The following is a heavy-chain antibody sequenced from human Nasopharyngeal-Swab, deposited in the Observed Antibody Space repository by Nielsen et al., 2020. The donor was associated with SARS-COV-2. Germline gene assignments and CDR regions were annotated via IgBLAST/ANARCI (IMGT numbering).Heavy chain of an antibody. CDR3: ARTQLVWFGEFQNWFDP. Sequence: SETLSLTCTVPGGSISSYYWSWIRQPPGQGLEWIGYIYYSGSTNYNPSLKSRVTISVDTSKNQFSLKLSSVTAADTAVYYCARTQLVWFGEFQNWFDPWGQGTLVTVSS. D-gene: IGHD3-10*01. J-gene: IGHJ5*02. CDR2: IYYSGST. CDR1: GGSISSYY. V-gene: IGHV4-59*13.